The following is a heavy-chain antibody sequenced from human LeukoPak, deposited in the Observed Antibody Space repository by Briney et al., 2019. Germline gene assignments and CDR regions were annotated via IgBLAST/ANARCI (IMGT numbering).Heavy chain of an antibody. CDR2: IDKEKNSYAT. CDR3: TRDSGTYIWLDP. CDR1: GFTFSGSA. J-gene: IGHJ5*02. D-gene: IGHD1-26*01. V-gene: IGHV3-73*01. Sequence: QSGGSERLSCAASGFTFSGSAIHWVRQSFGKGLEWIGHIDKEKNSYATASAYAVSVEGRFTVSRDDSKNMAFLQMSGLKTEDTALYFCTRDSGTYIWLDPWGQGTLVTASS.